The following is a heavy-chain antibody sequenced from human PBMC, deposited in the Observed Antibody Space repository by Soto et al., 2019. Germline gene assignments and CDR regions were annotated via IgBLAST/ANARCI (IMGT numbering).Heavy chain of an antibody. J-gene: IGHJ4*02. Sequence: QVRLVQSGAEVKKPGASVKVSCKASGYTFTGYYMHWVRQAPGQGLEWMGWINPNSGGTNYAQKFQGWVTMTRDTTISTVNMELSRLSSDGTGVNYCARGGLGRIYRADCGGDCYFADYWGQGTLVTVSS. CDR2: INPNSGGT. D-gene: IGHD2-21*02. V-gene: IGHV1-2*04. CDR3: ARGGLGRIYRADCGGDCYFADY. CDR1: GYTFTGYY.